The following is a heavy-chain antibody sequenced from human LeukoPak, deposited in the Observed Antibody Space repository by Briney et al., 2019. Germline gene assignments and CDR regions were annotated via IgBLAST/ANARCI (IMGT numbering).Heavy chain of an antibody. J-gene: IGHJ4*01. Sequence: GGFLRLSCAASGFILSKYGMHWVRQAPGKGLEWVSVISHDGSRDWSADSVKGRFTISRDDSKNTLYLQMNSLRAEDTAMYYCARADPGLAVAGPWGHGTLVTVSS. V-gene: IGHV3-33*01. D-gene: IGHD6-19*01. CDR2: ISHDGSRD. CDR1: GFILSKYG. CDR3: ARADPGLAVAGP.